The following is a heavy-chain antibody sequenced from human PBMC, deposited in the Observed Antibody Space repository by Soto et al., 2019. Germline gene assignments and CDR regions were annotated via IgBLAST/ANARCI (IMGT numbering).Heavy chain of an antibody. Sequence: EVQLVESGGGLVQPGGSLRLSCAASGFTFSSYSMNWVRQAPGKGLEWVSYISSSSSTIYYADSVKGRFTISRDNAKNSLFLQMNRLRDEDTAVEYGAIVGQLALLGYWGQGTLGTVSS. J-gene: IGHJ4*02. CDR3: AIVGQLALLGY. D-gene: IGHD6-6*01. CDR1: GFTFSSYS. CDR2: ISSSSSTI. V-gene: IGHV3-48*02.